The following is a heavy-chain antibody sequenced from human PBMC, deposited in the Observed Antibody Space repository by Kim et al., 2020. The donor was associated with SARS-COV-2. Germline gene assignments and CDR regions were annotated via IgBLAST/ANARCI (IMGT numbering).Heavy chain of an antibody. CDR1: GYTFTSYG. V-gene: IGHV1-18*01. CDR2: ISAYNGNT. J-gene: IGHJ5*02. D-gene: IGHD3-22*01. Sequence: ASVKVSCKASGYTFTSYGISWVRQAPGQGLEWMGWISAYNGNTNYAQKLQGRVTMTTDTSTSTAYMELRSLRSDDTAVYYCARVAEYYYDSSGYYYDRRMGAPVVDPWGQGTLVTVSS. CDR3: ARVAEYYYDSSGYYYDRRMGAPVVDP.